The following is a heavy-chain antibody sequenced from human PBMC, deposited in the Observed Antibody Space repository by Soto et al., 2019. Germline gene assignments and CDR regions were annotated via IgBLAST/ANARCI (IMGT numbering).Heavy chain of an antibody. CDR3: ARGEESITMVRGVIPYYYYGMDV. CDR1: GFTFSSYG. CDR2: IWYDGSNK. V-gene: IGHV3-33*01. J-gene: IGHJ6*02. Sequence: QVPLVESGGGVVQPGRSLRLSCAASGFTFSSYGMHWVRQAPGKGLEWVAVIWYDGSNKYYADSVKGRFTISRDNSKNTLYLQMNSLRAEDTAVYYCARGEESITMVRGVIPYYYYGMDVWGQGTTVTVSS. D-gene: IGHD3-10*01.